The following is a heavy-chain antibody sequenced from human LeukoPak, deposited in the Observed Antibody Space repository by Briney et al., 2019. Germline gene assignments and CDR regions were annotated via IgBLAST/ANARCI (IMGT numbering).Heavy chain of an antibody. CDR3: ARDYGDGGWFDP. V-gene: IGHV1-69*13. D-gene: IGHD4-17*01. J-gene: IGHJ5*02. CDR1: GGTFSSYA. CDR2: IIPIFGTA. Sequence: SVKVSCKASGGTFSSYAISWVRQAPGQGLEWMGGIIPIFGTANYAQKFQDRVTITADESTSTAYMELSSLRSEDTAVYYCARDYGDGGWFDPWGQGTLVTVSS.